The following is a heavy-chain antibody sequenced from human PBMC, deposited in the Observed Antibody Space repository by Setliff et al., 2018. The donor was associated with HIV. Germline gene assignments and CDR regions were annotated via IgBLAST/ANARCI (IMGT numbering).Heavy chain of an antibody. D-gene: IGHD2-8*01. J-gene: IGHJ4*02. Sequence: GASVKVSCKASGYSFTGYYVNWVRQAPGQGLEWMGRISPKYGGTNYAQNFQGRVTMTRDTSISTAYMELSRLRSDDTAVYYCAREKYGDKFDYWGQGTLVTVSS. CDR2: ISPKYGGT. CDR1: GYSFTGYY. V-gene: IGHV1-2*06. CDR3: AREKYGDKFDY.